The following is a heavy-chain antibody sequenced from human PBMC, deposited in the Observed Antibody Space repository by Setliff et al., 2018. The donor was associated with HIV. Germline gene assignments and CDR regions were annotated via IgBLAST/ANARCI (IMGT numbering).Heavy chain of an antibody. V-gene: IGHV4-61*03. J-gene: IGHJ4*02. CDR3: AQLGMVDDFDY. CDR1: GDSVGSRSYY. CDR2: IYYSGST. D-gene: IGHD1-1*01. Sequence: LSLTCTVSGDSVGSRSYYWSWIRQPPGKGLEWIGYIYYSGSTNYNPSLKSRVTISVDTSKNHFSLKLRSVTAADTAVYYCAQLGMVDDFDYWGQGTLVTVSS.